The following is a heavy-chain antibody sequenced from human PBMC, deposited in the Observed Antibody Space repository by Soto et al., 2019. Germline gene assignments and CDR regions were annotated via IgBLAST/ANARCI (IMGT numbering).Heavy chain of an antibody. CDR2: LYTDGNT. V-gene: IGHV3-66*04. J-gene: IGHJ2*01. CDR3: ARHVESYWCFDL. Sequence: EVQLVESGGGLVQPGGSLKLSCAASGLTVSTNYLGWVRQVPGKGLQWLSALYTDGNTYYADSVKGRFSIYKDTSKNTLFLQMNSPRVDDTAIYYCARHVESYWCFDLWGRGTLVTVSS. CDR1: GLTVSTNY. D-gene: IGHD3-3*01.